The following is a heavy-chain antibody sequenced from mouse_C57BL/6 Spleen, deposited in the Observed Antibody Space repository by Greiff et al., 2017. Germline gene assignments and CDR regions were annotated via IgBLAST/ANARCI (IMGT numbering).Heavy chain of an antibody. CDR3: ARSPPYYFDY. CDR2: INPNNGGT. J-gene: IGHJ2*01. CDR1: GYTFTDYS. V-gene: IGHV1-26*01. Sequence: VQLQQSGPELVKPGASVKISCKASGYTFTDYSMNWVKQSHGKSLEWIGDINPNNGGTSYNQKFKGKATLTVDKSSSTAYMELRSLTSEDSAVYYCARSPPYYFDYWGQGTTLTVSS.